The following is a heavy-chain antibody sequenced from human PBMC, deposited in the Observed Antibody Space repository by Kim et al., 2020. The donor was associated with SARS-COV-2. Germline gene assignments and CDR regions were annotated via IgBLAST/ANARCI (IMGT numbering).Heavy chain of an antibody. CDR3: ARRITISPREYYYYYMDV. D-gene: IGHD3-3*01. Sequence: ASVKVSCKASGYTFTSYDINWVRQATGQGLEWMGWMNPNSGNTGYAQKFQGRVTMTRNTSISTAYMELSSLRSEDTAVYYCARRITISPREYYYYYMDVWGKGTTVTVSS. CDR2: MNPNSGNT. CDR1: GYTFTSYD. J-gene: IGHJ6*03. V-gene: IGHV1-8*01.